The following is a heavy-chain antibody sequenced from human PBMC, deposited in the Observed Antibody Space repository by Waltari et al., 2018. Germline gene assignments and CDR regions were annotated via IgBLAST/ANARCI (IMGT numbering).Heavy chain of an antibody. Sequence: QVQLQESGPGLVKPSQTLSLTCTVSGGSILSGGSSWRWLRPHPGKGLEWIGYIYYSGSTYYNPSLKSRVTISVDTSKNQFSLKLSSVTAADTAVYYCASGEGLLDYYFDYWGQGTLVTVSS. CDR2: IYYSGST. CDR3: ASGEGLLDYYFDY. V-gene: IGHV4-31*03. CDR1: GGSILSGGSS. J-gene: IGHJ4*02. D-gene: IGHD3-22*01.